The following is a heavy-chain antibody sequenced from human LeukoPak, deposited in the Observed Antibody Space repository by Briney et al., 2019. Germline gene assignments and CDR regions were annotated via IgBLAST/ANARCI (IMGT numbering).Heavy chain of an antibody. CDR2: ISSNGGST. V-gene: IGHV3-64*02. Sequence: GGSLRLSCAASGFTFSSYAMHWVRQAPGKGLEYVSAISSNGGSTYYADSVKGRFTISRDNSKNTLYLQMNSLRAEDTAVYYCARDFRAAAGHFDCWGQGTLVTVSS. CDR3: ARDFRAAAGHFDC. CDR1: GFTFSSYA. J-gene: IGHJ4*02. D-gene: IGHD6-13*01.